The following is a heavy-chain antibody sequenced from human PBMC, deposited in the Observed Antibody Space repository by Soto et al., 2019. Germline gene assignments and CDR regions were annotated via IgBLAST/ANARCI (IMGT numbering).Heavy chain of an antibody. J-gene: IGHJ4*02. D-gene: IGHD6-13*01. Sequence: SGGSLRLSCAASGFTFSSYGMHWVRQAPGKGLEWVAVIWYDGSNKYYADSVKGRFTISRDNSKNTLYLQMNSLRAEDTAVYYCARVKEEQQLVPLDYWGQGTLVTVSS. CDR1: GFTFSSYG. V-gene: IGHV3-33*01. CDR3: ARVKEEQQLVPLDY. CDR2: IWYDGSNK.